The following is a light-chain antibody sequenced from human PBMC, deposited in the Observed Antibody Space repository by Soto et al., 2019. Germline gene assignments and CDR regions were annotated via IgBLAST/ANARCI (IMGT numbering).Light chain of an antibody. CDR2: DAS. Sequence: EIVLTQSPATLSLSPGERATLSCRASQSVSNNLAWYQQKPGQVPRLLIYDASNRATGIPARFSGSGSGTDVTLTITSLEPEDFAVYFCQQGSDWPLTFGGGTKVEIK. CDR1: QSVSNN. J-gene: IGKJ4*01. CDR3: QQGSDWPLT. V-gene: IGKV3-11*01.